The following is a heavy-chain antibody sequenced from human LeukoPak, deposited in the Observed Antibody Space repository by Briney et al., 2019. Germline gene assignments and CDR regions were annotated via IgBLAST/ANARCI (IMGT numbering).Heavy chain of an antibody. J-gene: IGHJ3*02. Sequence: TGGSLRLSCAASGFTFSIYGMHWVRQAPGKGLEWVAAIIYDGSNKYYADSVKGRFTISRDNSKNTLDLQMSSLRAEDTAVYYCARVYYYYDSSGYYVGDAFDIWGRGTMVTVSS. CDR2: IIYDGSNK. CDR1: GFTFSIYG. CDR3: ARVYYYYDSSGYYVGDAFDI. D-gene: IGHD3-22*01. V-gene: IGHV3-30*03.